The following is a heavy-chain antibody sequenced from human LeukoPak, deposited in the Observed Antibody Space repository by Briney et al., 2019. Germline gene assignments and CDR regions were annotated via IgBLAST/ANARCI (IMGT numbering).Heavy chain of an antibody. CDR2: ISSNGGSI. CDR3: ARHTCGCGSGWHLYWYFDL. D-gene: IGHD6-19*01. Sequence: PGGSLRLSCAASGFTFSDYAMHWVRQAPGKELEYVSAISSNGGSIHYANSVKGRLTISRDNSKNTLYLQMDSLRAEDMAVYYCARHTCGCGSGWHLYWYFDLWGRGTLVTVSS. CDR1: GFTFSDYA. J-gene: IGHJ2*01. V-gene: IGHV3-64*01.